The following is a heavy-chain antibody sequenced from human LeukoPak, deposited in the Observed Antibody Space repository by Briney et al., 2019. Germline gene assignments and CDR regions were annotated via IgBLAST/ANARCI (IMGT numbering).Heavy chain of an antibody. V-gene: IGHV6-1*01. Sequence: SQTRSLTCAVSGDSVSSNSAAWNWIRQSPSRGLEWLGRTYYRSKWYNDYALSVKGRITINADTSKNQFSLKLSSVTAADTAVYYCARDPNSSSWNFGAFDIWGQGTMVTVSS. CDR1: GDSVSSNSAA. D-gene: IGHD6-13*01. CDR2: TYYRSKWYN. J-gene: IGHJ3*02. CDR3: ARDPNSSSWNFGAFDI.